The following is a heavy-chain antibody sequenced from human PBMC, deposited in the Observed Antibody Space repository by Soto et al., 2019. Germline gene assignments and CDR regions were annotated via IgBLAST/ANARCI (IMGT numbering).Heavy chain of an antibody. J-gene: IGHJ3*01. D-gene: IGHD3-10*01. CDR1: GFSRSSSGVG. CDR2: IYWDDDK. Sequence: QITLKESGPTLVKPTQTRTLTCTFSGFSRSSSGVGVGWIRQPPGNALVWLALIYWDDDKRYSPSLKSRLTITKTTSKDQVVLTMTNTDLVDTASCYCAHRRGMVLGVKPVDAFDFWCQGRTVAVSS. CDR3: AHRRGMVLGVKPVDAFDF. V-gene: IGHV2-5*02.